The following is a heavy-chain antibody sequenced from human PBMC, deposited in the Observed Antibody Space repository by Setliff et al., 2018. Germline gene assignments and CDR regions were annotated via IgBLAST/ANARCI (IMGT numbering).Heavy chain of an antibody. CDR3: ARVSEQYLAFDY. D-gene: IGHD4-4*01. V-gene: IGHV1-2*02. CDR2: MDPKNGDT. Sequence: ASVKVSCKASGYPFIGYFMHWLRQAPGQGPEWMGWMDPKNGDTTYAQKFQGRVTMTWDTSITTAYMDLGRLMSHDTAVYFCARVSEQYLAFDYWGQGTLVTVPQ. CDR1: GYPFIGYF. J-gene: IGHJ4*02.